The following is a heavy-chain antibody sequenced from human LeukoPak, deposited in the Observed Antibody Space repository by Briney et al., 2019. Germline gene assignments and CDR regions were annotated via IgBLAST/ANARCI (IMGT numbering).Heavy chain of an antibody. CDR1: GFTFSYYS. CDR3: ARGVMHGTTPLTKLDY. CDR2: ISSGSGYI. J-gene: IGHJ4*02. D-gene: IGHD2/OR15-2a*01. V-gene: IGHV3-21*01. Sequence: PGGSLRLSCAASGFTFSYYSMNWVRQAPGKGLEWVSSISSGSGYIYYADSVKGRFTISRDNAKNSLYLQMNSLRAEDTAVYYCARGVMHGTTPLTKLDYWGQGTLVTVSS.